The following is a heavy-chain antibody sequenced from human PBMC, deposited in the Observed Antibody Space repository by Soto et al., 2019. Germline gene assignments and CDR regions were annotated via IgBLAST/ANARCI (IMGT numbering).Heavy chain of an antibody. Sequence: QVQLVESGGGVVQPGRSLRLSCAASGFTFSSYGMHWVRQAPGKGLEWVAVISYDGSNKYYADSVKGRFTISRDNSKNTLYLQMNSLGAEDTAVYYCAKDKGLGILWFGELFFDYWGQGTLVTVSS. CDR2: ISYDGSNK. CDR1: GFTFSSYG. CDR3: AKDKGLGILWFGELFFDY. D-gene: IGHD3-10*01. J-gene: IGHJ4*02. V-gene: IGHV3-30*18.